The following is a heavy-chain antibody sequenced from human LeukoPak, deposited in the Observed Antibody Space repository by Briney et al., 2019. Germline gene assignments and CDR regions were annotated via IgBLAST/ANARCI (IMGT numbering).Heavy chain of an antibody. V-gene: IGHV3-48*03. Sequence: GGSLRLSCTASEFTFSSYGMNWVRQAPGKGLEWVSHISSSGRTIYYADSVKGRLTISRDNAENSLYLQMSSLRAEDTAVYYCARGSSSSPAANYYFYYYIDVWGKGTTATVS. CDR2: ISSSGRTI. J-gene: IGHJ6*03. D-gene: IGHD6-6*01. CDR3: ARGSSSSPAANYYFYYYIDV. CDR1: EFTFSSYG.